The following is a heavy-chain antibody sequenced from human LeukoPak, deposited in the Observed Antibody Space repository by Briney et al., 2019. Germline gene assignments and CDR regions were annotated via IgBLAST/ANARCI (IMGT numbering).Heavy chain of an antibody. D-gene: IGHD5/OR15-5a*01. CDR1: GFTFSSYA. J-gene: IGHJ4*02. CDR2: ISYDGSNK. CDR3: ARGLPFDY. Sequence: GGSLRLSCAASGFTFSSYAMHWVRQAPGKGLEWVAVISYDGSNKYYADSVKGRFTISRDNSKNTLYLQMNSLRAEDTAVYYCARGLPFDYWGQGTLVTVPS. V-gene: IGHV3-30-3*01.